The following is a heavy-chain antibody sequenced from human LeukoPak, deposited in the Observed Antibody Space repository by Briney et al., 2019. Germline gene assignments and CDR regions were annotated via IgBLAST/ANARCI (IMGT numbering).Heavy chain of an antibody. CDR1: GFTFSSYA. V-gene: IGHV3-23*01. CDR2: ISGSGGST. D-gene: IGHD6-13*01. J-gene: IGHJ4*02. CDR3: AKGGGSRWYNSWCFDY. Sequence: GSLRLSCAASGFTFSSYAMSWVRQAPGKGLEWVSAISGSGGSTYYADSVKGRFTISRDNSKNTLYLQMNSLRAEDTAVYYCAKGGGSRWYNSWCFDYWGQGTLVTVSS.